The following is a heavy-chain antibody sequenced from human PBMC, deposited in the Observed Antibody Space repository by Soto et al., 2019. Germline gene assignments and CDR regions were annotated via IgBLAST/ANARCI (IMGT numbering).Heavy chain of an antibody. CDR2: IKSKTHGGTT. D-gene: IGHD2-2*01. J-gene: IGHJ3*02. Sequence: EVQLVESGGGLVKPGGSLTLSCAASGFISNNAWMNWVRQAPGKGLEWVGRIKSKTHGGTTDYAAPVKGRFTISRENSKNTLYRQMNSLKTDDTAVYYCTHQRWGAFEIWGQGTMVTVSS. CDR3: THQRWGAFEI. CDR1: GFISNNAW. V-gene: IGHV3-15*07.